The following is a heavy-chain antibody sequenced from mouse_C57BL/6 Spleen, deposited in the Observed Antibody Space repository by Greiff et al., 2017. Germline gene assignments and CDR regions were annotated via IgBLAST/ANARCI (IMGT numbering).Heavy chain of an antibody. V-gene: IGHV3-6*01. CDR1: GYSITSGYY. Sequence: VQLKESGPGLVKPSQSLSLTCSVTGYSITSGYYWNWIRQFPGNKLEWMGYISYDGSNNYNPSLKNRISITRDTSKNQFFLKLNSVTTEDTATYYCAKARYYDYDYWGQGTTLTVSS. D-gene: IGHD2-4*01. CDR2: ISYDGSN. CDR3: AKARYYDYDY. J-gene: IGHJ2*01.